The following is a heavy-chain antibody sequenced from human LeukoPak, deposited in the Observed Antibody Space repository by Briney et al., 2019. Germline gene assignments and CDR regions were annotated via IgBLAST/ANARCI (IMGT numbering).Heavy chain of an antibody. D-gene: IGHD3-3*01. Sequence: GGSLRLSCAASGFTFSNYGMHWVRQAPGKGLEWVAFIRYDDINKYYADSVKGRFTISRDNSKNTLYLQMNSLRAEDTAIYYCAKDDTIFGVVTNWGQGTLVTVSS. J-gene: IGHJ4*02. V-gene: IGHV3-30*02. CDR2: IRYDDINK. CDR1: GFTFSNYG. CDR3: AKDDTIFGVVTN.